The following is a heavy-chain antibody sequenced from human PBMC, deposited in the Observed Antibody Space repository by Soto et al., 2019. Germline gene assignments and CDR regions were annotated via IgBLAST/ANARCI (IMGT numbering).Heavy chain of an antibody. CDR1: GASISGFY. V-gene: IGHV4-4*07. CDR3: VRDGTKTLRDWFDP. J-gene: IGHJ5*02. Sequence: PSETLCLPCTVSGASISGFYWSWIRKSAGKGLEWIGRIYATGTTDYNPSLKSRVMMSVDTSKKQFSLKLRSVTAADTAVYYCVRDGTKTLRDWFDPWGQGISVTVSS. CDR2: IYATGTT. D-gene: IGHD1-1*01.